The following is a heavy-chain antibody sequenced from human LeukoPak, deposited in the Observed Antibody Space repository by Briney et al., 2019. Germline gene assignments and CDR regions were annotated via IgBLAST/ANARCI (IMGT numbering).Heavy chain of an antibody. CDR3: ARTRQPCSGGSCQLYSFDY. CDR2: IIPILGIA. Sequence: SVKVSCKASGGTFSSYTISWVRQAPGQGLEWMGRIIPILGIANYAQKSQGRVTITADKSTSTAYMELSSLRSEDTAVYYCARTRQPCSGGSCQLYSFDYWGQGTLVTVSS. CDR1: GGTFSSYT. V-gene: IGHV1-69*02. J-gene: IGHJ4*02. D-gene: IGHD2-15*01.